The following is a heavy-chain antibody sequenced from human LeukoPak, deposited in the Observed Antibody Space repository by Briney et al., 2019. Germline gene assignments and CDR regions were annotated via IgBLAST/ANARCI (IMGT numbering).Heavy chain of an antibody. CDR3: APGLTY. J-gene: IGHJ4*02. D-gene: IGHD2-8*02. Sequence: GGSLRLSCSASGITFSTYVISWVRQAPGRGLEWVSGISESGNATYYTDSVAGRFHVSRDNSKNKVYLYMTSLRIEDTAIYYCAPGLTYWGQGALVTVAS. V-gene: IGHV3-23*01. CDR1: GITFSTYV. CDR2: ISESGNAT.